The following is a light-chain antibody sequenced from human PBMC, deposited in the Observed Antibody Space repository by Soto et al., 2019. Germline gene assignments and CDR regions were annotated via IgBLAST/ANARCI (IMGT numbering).Light chain of an antibody. CDR2: GAS. CDR1: QTVSSNF. Sequence: EVVMTQSPATLSVSPGERATLSCRASQTVSSNFLAWYQEKPGQGPRLLIYGASTRATGIPDRFSGSGSGTDFTLTISRLEPEDFAVYFCQQYATSPLAFGGGTKVDIK. V-gene: IGKV3-20*01. J-gene: IGKJ4*01. CDR3: QQYATSPLA.